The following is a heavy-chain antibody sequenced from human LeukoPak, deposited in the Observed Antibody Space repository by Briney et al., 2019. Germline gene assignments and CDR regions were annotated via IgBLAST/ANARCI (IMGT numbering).Heavy chain of an antibody. CDR3: ARDLWSGYYSVWEYFQH. CDR1: GYTFTGYY. D-gene: IGHD3-3*01. V-gene: IGHV1-2*02. CDR2: INPNSGGT. J-gene: IGHJ1*01. Sequence: GASVKISCKASGYTFTGYYMYWVRQAPGQGLEWMGWINPNSGGTNYAQKFQGRVTMTRDTSISTAYMELSRLRSDDTAVYYCARDLWSGYYSVWEYFQHWGQGTLVTVSS.